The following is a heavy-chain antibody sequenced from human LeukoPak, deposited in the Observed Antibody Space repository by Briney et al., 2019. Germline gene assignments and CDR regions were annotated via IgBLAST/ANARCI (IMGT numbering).Heavy chain of an antibody. CDR3: ARDYILPLETDNGDGFAI. D-gene: IGHD3-3*02. Sequence: GASVKVSCKASGYTFRQYSISWVRQAPGKGFEWMGWVSPSHTTRVYAQEFQGRVTMTAETNTNKVSMELRSLRFDDTAVYFCARDYILPLETDNGDGFAIWGQGTVVTVSS. CDR2: VSPSHTTR. J-gene: IGHJ3*02. V-gene: IGHV1-18*01. CDR1: GYTFRQYS.